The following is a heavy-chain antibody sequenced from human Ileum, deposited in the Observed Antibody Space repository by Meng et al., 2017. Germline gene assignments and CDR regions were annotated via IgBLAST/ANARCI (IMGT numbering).Heavy chain of an antibody. CDR3: ARNGAYSADP. D-gene: IGHD2-21*01. V-gene: IGHV4-4*02. Sequence: LPESVPGLWEPSGTLSLTCAVSGASISSGYWWSWVRQPPGKGLEWIGEIHHGGGTNYNPSLKSRVTISVDKSSNQYTLRLTSVTAADTAMYYCARNGAYSADPWGQGTLVTVSS. J-gene: IGHJ5*02. CDR1: GASISSGYW. CDR2: IHHGGGT.